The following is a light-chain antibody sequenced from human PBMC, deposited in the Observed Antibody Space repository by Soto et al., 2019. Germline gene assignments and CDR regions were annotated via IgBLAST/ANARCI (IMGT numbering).Light chain of an antibody. CDR3: QHGSNWMPIT. J-gene: IGKJ5*01. CDR2: DAS. Sequence: EIVLTQSPATLSLSPGERATLSCRASQSISSYLAWYQQTPGQAPRLLIYDASNRATGIPARCSGSESGSDFTLTISSPEPEDGAIDYCQHGSNWMPITFGQGTRLVIK. V-gene: IGKV3-11*01. CDR1: QSISSY.